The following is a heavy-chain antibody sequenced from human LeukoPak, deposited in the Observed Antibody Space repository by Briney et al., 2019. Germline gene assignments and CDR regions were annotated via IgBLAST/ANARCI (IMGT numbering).Heavy chain of an antibody. V-gene: IGHV3-23*01. D-gene: IGHD3-22*01. J-gene: IGHJ4*02. CDR1: GFTFSSYA. Sequence: GGSLRLSCAASGFTFSSYAMTWVRQAPGKGLEWVSAISGSGGSTYYADSVKGRFTISRDNSKNTLYLQMNSLRAEDTAVYYCAKDNSGYYYGFYYFDYWGQGTLVTVSS. CDR2: ISGSGGST. CDR3: AKDNSGYYYGFYYFDY.